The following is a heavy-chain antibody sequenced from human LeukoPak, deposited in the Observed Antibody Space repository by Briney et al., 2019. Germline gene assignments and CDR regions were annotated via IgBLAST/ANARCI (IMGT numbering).Heavy chain of an antibody. CDR1: GYTFTNYG. CDR3: ARLAGTDMTGYFQD. CDR2: INVYNGNT. Sequence: GASVKVSCKASGYTFTNYGISWVRQAPGQGLEWMGWINVYNGNTIYAQKLQGRVTMTTDTSTSTAYMELRSLRSDDTAVYYCARLAGTDMTGYFQDWGQGTLVTVSS. J-gene: IGHJ1*01. V-gene: IGHV1-18*01. D-gene: IGHD5-18*01.